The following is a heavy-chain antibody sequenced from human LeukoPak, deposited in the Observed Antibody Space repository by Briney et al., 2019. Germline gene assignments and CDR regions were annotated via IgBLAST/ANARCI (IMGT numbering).Heavy chain of an antibody. CDR2: ISWNSGSI. Sequence: PGRSLRLSCAASGFTFDDYAMHWVRQAPGKGLEWVSGISWNSGSIGYADSVKGRFTISRDNAKNSLYLQMNSLRAEDTALYYCAKALYYDFWSGYNPDRYYGMDVWGRGTTVTVSS. D-gene: IGHD3-3*01. CDR1: GFTFDDYA. CDR3: AKALYYDFWSGYNPDRYYGMDV. J-gene: IGHJ6*02. V-gene: IGHV3-9*01.